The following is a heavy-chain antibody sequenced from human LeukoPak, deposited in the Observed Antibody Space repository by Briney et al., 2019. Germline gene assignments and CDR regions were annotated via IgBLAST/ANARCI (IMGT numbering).Heavy chain of an antibody. V-gene: IGHV4-59*12. CDR2: IYYSGST. Sequence: SETLSLTCTVSGGSISSYYWSWIRQPPGKGLEWIGYIYYSGSTNYNPSLKSRVTISVDTSKNQFSLKLSSVTAADTAVYYCARDRAHYYDSSGYHGAFDIWGQGTMVTVSS. CDR1: GGSISSYY. CDR3: ARDRAHYYDSSGYHGAFDI. D-gene: IGHD3-22*01. J-gene: IGHJ3*02.